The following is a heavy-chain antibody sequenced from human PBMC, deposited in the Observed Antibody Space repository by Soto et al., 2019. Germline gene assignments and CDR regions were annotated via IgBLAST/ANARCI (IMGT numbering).Heavy chain of an antibody. V-gene: IGHV4-34*01. D-gene: IGHD3-10*01. CDR1: GGTFSDYY. J-gene: IGHJ6*02. CDR3: ARGLRSSFGVRLSYYYYGMDV. Sequence: PSWTLSLTCAVYGGTFSDYYWGWIRQSPGEGLEWIGEINHSGSTNYNPSLKSRVTISVDTSKNQFSLRLTSVTAADTAVYYCARGLRSSFGVRLSYYYYGMDVWGQGTTVTVSS. CDR2: INHSGST.